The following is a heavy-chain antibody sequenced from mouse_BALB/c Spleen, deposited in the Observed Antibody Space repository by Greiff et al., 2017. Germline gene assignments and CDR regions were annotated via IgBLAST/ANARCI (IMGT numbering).Heavy chain of an antibody. CDR2: IYPGDGDT. CDR3: ARYGSSSMDY. V-gene: IGHV1-87*01. CDR1: GYTFTSYW. D-gene: IGHD1-1*01. Sequence: LVESGAELARPGASVKLSCKASGYTFTSYWMQWVKQRPGQGLEWIGAIYPGDGDTRYTQKFKGKATLTADKSSSTAYMQLSSLASEDSAVYYCARYGSSSMDYWGQGTSVTVSS. J-gene: IGHJ4*01.